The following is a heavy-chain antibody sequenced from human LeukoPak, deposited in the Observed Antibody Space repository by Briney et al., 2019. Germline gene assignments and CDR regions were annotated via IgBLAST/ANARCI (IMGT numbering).Heavy chain of an antibody. J-gene: IGHJ4*02. CDR2: INPSGGST. Sequence: ASVKVSCKASGYTFTSYDINWVRQATGQGLEWMGIINPSGGSTNYAQKFQGRVTMTRDTSTSTVYMELSSLRSEDTAVYYCARDPHEFSSGWSHFEYWGQGTLVTVSS. V-gene: IGHV1-46*01. CDR1: GYTFTSYD. D-gene: IGHD6-19*01. CDR3: ARDPHEFSSGWSHFEY.